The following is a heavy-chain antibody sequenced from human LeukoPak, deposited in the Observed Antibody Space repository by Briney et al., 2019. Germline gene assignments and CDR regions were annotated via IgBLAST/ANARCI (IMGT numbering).Heavy chain of an antibody. CDR3: ARDRPRYGDLTY. J-gene: IGHJ4*02. CDR1: GGSISSSSYY. CDR2: IYYSGST. D-gene: IGHD4-17*01. Sequence: SETLSLTCTVSGGSISSSSYYWGWIRQPPGKGLEWIGSIYYSGSTYYNPSLKSRVTISVDTSKNQFSLKLSSVTAADTAVYYCARDRPRYGDLTYWGQGTLVTVSS. V-gene: IGHV4-39*07.